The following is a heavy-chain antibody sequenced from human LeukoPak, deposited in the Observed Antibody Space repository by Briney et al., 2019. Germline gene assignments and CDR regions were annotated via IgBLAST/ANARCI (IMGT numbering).Heavy chain of an antibody. D-gene: IGHD4-23*01. V-gene: IGHV3-30*02. CDR3: TKDLRYYYADNHSEMDEHDY. CDR2: IQYDGSNK. J-gene: IGHJ4*02. CDR1: GFTFSSYA. Sequence: GGSLRLSCAVSGFTFSSYAMSWVRQAPGKGLEWVAYIQYDGSNKQYADSVKGRFTISRDNSKNTLSLQMNSLRVEDTALYYCTKDLRYYYADNHSEMDEHDYWGQGTLVTVSS.